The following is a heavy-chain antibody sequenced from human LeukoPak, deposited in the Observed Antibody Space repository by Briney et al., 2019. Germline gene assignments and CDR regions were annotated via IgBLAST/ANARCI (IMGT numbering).Heavy chain of an antibody. CDR3: ARDDYSNYYFDY. CDR2: IWYDGSNK. Sequence: GGSLRLSCAASGLTFSSYGMHWVRQAPGKGLEWVAVIWYDGSNKYYADSVKGRFTISRDNSKNTLYLQMNSLRAEDTAVYYCARDDYSNYYFDYWGQGTLVTVSS. J-gene: IGHJ4*02. CDR1: GLTFSSYG. V-gene: IGHV3-33*01. D-gene: IGHD4-11*01.